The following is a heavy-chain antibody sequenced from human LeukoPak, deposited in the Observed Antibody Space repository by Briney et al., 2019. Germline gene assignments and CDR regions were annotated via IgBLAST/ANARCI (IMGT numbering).Heavy chain of an antibody. J-gene: IGHJ4*02. Sequence: PGGSLRLSCAAAVFTFSDYSMNLLPHPPDKALLCFAYISSGGSTIYYADSVRGRFTISRDSAKISLYLQMNSLRDEDTAVYHCARDETGVGSGGIDFWGQGTLVTVSS. CDR2: ISSGGSTI. D-gene: IGHD2-8*02. CDR3: ARDETGVGSGGIDF. CDR1: VFTFSDYS. V-gene: IGHV3-48*02.